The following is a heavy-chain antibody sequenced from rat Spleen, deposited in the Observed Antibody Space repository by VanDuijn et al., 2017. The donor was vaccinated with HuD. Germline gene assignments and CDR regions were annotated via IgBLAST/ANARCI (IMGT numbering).Heavy chain of an antibody. CDR1: GLSFSNYD. J-gene: IGHJ2*01. CDR3: ARGDYSSPRGGY. CDR2: IQNGGNT. V-gene: IGHV2-27*01. Sequence: VQLVESGGGLVQPGRSMKLSCAASGLSFSNYDMAWVRQPPGKGLEWMGRIQNGGNTDYNSGLKSRLSISRDTSKSQVFLKMNSLQTEDTATYYCARGDYSSPRGGYWGQGVMVTVSS. D-gene: IGHD1-2*01.